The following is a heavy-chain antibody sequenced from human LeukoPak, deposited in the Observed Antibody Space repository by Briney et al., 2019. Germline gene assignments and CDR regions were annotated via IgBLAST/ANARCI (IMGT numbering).Heavy chain of an antibody. V-gene: IGHV1-46*01. D-gene: IGHD2-21*01. CDR3: ASAYCGGDCYDPPDHYYYYYMDV. Sequence: ASVKVSCKASGYTFTSYYMHWVRQAPGQGLEWMGIINPSGGSTSYAQKFQGRVTMTRDTSTSTVYMELSSLRSEDTAVYYCASAYCGGDCYDPPDHYYYYYMDVWGKGTTVTVSS. CDR1: GYTFTSYY. J-gene: IGHJ6*03. CDR2: INPSGGST.